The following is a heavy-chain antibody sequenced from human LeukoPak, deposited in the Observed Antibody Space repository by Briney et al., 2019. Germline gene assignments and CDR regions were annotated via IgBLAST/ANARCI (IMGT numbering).Heavy chain of an antibody. CDR3: ARDPRLNYAFDY. J-gene: IGHJ4*02. Sequence: GGSLRLSCAASGFTFDDYAMHWVRQAPGKGLEWVSGISWNSGSIGYADSVKGRFTISRDNAKNSLYLQMNSLRAEDTAVYYCARDPRLNYAFDYWGQGTLVTVSS. CDR2: ISWNSGSI. V-gene: IGHV3-9*01. D-gene: IGHD1-7*01. CDR1: GFTFDDYA.